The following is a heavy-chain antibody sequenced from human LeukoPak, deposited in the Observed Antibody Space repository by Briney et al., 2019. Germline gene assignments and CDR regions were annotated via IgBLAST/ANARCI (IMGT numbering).Heavy chain of an antibody. J-gene: IGHJ3*02. D-gene: IGHD3-3*01. V-gene: IGHV3-21*01. CDR2: ISSSSSYI. CDR1: GFTFSSYS. CDR3: ARVVEWLFLTSDAFDI. Sequence: GGSLRLSCAASGFTFSSYSMNWVRRAPGKGLEWVSSISSSSSYIYYADSVKGRFTISRDNAKNSLYLQMNSLRAEDTAVYYCARVVEWLFLTSDAFDIWGQGTMVTVSS.